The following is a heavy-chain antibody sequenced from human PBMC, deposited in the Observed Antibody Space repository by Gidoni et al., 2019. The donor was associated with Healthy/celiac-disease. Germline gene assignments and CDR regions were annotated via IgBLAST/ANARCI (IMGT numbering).Heavy chain of an antibody. V-gene: IGHV4-34*01. D-gene: IGHD3-3*01. CDR2: INHSGST. CDR1: GGSFSGYY. CDR3: ARGGFRITIFGVVIISWFDP. J-gene: IGHJ5*02. Sequence: QVQLQQWGAGLFKPSETLSLTCAVYGGSFSGYYWSWIRQPPGKGLEWIGEINHSGSTNYNPSLKSRVTISVDTSKNQFSLKLSSVTAADTAVYYCARGGFRITIFGVVIISWFDPWGQGTLVTVSS.